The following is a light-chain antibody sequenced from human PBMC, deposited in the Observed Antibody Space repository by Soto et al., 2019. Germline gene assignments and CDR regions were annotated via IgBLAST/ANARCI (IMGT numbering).Light chain of an antibody. CDR2: GVT. J-gene: IGLJ1*01. CDR1: HNDIGTYDY. Sequence: QSALTQPTSVSGSPGQSITISCTGNHNDIGTYDYVSWYQQHPGRAPRLLFYGVTTRPSGISDRFSASKSGLTASLTISGLQPEDEADYYCSSFTSNRIYVFGPGTKLTVL. CDR3: SSFTSNRIYV. V-gene: IGLV2-14*03.